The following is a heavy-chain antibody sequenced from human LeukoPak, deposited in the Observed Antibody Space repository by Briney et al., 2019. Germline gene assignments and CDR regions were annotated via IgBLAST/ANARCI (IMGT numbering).Heavy chain of an antibody. D-gene: IGHD3-16*02. CDR1: GGSINSSNHY. Sequence: SETVSLTCTVSGGSINSSNHYWGWIRQPPGKGLEWIGSIYYSGSTYYNPSLKSRVTISVDTSKNQFSLKLSSVTAVDTAVYYCARRRYSYWFDPWGQGTLVTVSS. J-gene: IGHJ5*02. CDR3: ARRRYSYWFDP. CDR2: IYYSGST. V-gene: IGHV4-39*01.